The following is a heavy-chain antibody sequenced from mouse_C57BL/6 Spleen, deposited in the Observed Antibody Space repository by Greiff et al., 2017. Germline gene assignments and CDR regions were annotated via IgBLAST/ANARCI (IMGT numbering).Heavy chain of an antibody. V-gene: IGHV1-80*01. Sequence: VQLQQSGASVKISCKASGYAFSSYWMNWVKQRPGKGLEWIGQIYPGDGDTNYNGKFKGKATLTADKSSSTAYMQLSSLTSEDSAVYFCARGGYDIDYWGQGTTLTVSS. J-gene: IGHJ2*01. CDR2: IYPGDGDT. D-gene: IGHD2-2*01. CDR1: GYAFSSYW. CDR3: ARGGYDIDY.